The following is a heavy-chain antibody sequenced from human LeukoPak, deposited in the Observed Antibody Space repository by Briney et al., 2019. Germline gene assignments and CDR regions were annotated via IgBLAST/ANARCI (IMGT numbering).Heavy chain of an antibody. CDR3: ARGRKAFDY. Sequence: GGSLRLSCAASRFTFRNYAMHWVRQAPGKGLEWVSYISSSSSTIYYADSVKGRFTISRDNAKNSLYLQMNSLRAEDTAVYYCARGRKAFDYWGQGTLVTVSS. CDR2: ISSSSSTI. CDR1: RFTFRNYA. J-gene: IGHJ4*02. V-gene: IGHV3-48*04.